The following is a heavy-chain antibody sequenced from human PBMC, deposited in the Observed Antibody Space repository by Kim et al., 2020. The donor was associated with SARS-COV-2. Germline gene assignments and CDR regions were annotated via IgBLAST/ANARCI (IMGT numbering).Heavy chain of an antibody. CDR3: AKSPGVTTNDYYYYGMDV. CDR1: GFTFSSYA. Sequence: GGSLRLSCAASGFTFSSYAMSWVRQAPGKGLEWVSAISGSGGSTYYADSVKGRFTISRDNSKNTLYLQMNSLRAEDTAVYYCAKSPGVTTNDYYYYGMDVWGQGTTVTVSS. CDR2: ISGSGGST. D-gene: IGHD4-4*01. J-gene: IGHJ6*02. V-gene: IGHV3-23*01.